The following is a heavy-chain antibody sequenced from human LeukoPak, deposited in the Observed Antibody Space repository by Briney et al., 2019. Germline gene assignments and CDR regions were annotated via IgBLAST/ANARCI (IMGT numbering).Heavy chain of an antibody. D-gene: IGHD6-6*01. CDR3: AKEDSSSVDY. Sequence: PGGSLRLSCAASGFTFSSYGMHWVHQAPGKGLEWVAFIRYDGSNKYYADSVKGRFTISRDNSKNTLYLQMNSLRAEDTAVYYCAKEDSSSVDYWGQGTLVTVSS. CDR2: IRYDGSNK. CDR1: GFTFSSYG. V-gene: IGHV3-30*02. J-gene: IGHJ4*02.